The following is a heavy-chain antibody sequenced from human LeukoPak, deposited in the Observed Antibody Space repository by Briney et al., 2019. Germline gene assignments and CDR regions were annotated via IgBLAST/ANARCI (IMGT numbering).Heavy chain of an antibody. Sequence: GGSLRLSCAASGFTFSSYAMSWVRQAPGKGLEWVSAISGSGGSTYYADSVKGRFTISRDNSKNTLYLQMNSLRAEDTAVYYCAKDGEIVVVIDEVNDYWGQGTLVTVSS. V-gene: IGHV3-23*01. CDR1: GFTFSSYA. J-gene: IGHJ4*02. CDR3: AKDGEIVVVIDEVNDY. CDR2: ISGSGGST. D-gene: IGHD3-22*01.